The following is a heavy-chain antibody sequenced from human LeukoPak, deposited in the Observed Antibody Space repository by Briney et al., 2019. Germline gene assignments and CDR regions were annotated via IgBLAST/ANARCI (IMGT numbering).Heavy chain of an antibody. D-gene: IGHD3-16*01. CDR2: IYHSGST. Sequence: KPSETLSLTCTVSGYSISSGYYWGWIRQPPGKGLEWIGSIYHSGSTYYNPSLKSRVTISVDTSKNQFSLKLSSVTAADTAVYYCARESGSYLWRSWLNPWGQGTLVTVSS. V-gene: IGHV4-38-2*02. CDR1: GYSISSGYY. J-gene: IGHJ5*02. CDR3: ARESGSYLWRSWLNP.